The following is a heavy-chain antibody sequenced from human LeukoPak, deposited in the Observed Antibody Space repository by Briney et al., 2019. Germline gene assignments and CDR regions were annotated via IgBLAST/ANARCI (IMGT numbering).Heavy chain of an antibody. CDR1: GFTFSSYA. V-gene: IGHV3-53*01. Sequence: PGGSLRLSCAASGFTFSSYAMHWVRQAPGQGLEWVSVIYSSGSTYYTDSVKGRFTISRDTSKNTLYLQMNSLRGDDTAVYYCARDATTIRGLNSFDIWGQGTMVTVSS. D-gene: IGHD3-10*01. CDR2: IYSSGST. J-gene: IGHJ3*02. CDR3: ARDATTIRGLNSFDI.